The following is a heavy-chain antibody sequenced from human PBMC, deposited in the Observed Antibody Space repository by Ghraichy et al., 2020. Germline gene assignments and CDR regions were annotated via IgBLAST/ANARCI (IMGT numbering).Heavy chain of an antibody. J-gene: IGHJ6*02. CDR2: IKQDGSEK. CDR3: ARDEVLMVRGVISYYGMDV. Sequence: GGSLRLSCAASGFTFSNYWMSWVRQAPGKGLEWVANIKQDGSEKYYVDSVKGRFTISRDNAKNSLYLQMNSLRAEDTAVYYCARDEVLMVRGVISYYGMDVWGQGTTVTVSS. V-gene: IGHV3-7*01. CDR1: GFTFSNYW. D-gene: IGHD3-10*01.